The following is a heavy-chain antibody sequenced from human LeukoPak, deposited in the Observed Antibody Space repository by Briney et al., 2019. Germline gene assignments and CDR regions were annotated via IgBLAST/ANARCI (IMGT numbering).Heavy chain of an antibody. CDR1: GGSISSYY. CDR2: IYYSGST. CDR3: ARLVSSSWSGYYYFDY. D-gene: IGHD6-13*01. V-gene: IGHV4-59*01. J-gene: IGHJ4*02. Sequence: SETLSLTCTVSGGSISSYYWSWIRQPPGKGLEWIGYIYYSGSTNYNPSLKSRVTISVDTSKNQFSLKLSSVTAADTAVYYCARLVSSSWSGYYYFDYWGQGTLVTVSS.